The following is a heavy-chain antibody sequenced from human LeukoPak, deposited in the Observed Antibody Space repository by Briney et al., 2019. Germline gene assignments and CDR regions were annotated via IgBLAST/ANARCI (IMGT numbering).Heavy chain of an antibody. D-gene: IGHD5-18*01. V-gene: IGHV4-38-2*01. CDR1: GYSISSGYY. CDR2: IYHSGST. CDR3: ARHVRGYSSSQDY. J-gene: IGHJ4*02. Sequence: SETLSLTXAVSGYSISSGYYWGWIRQPPGKGLEWIGSIYHSGSTYYNPSLKSRVTISVGTSKNQFSLKLSSVTAADTAVYYCARHVRGYSSSQDYWGQGTLVTVSS.